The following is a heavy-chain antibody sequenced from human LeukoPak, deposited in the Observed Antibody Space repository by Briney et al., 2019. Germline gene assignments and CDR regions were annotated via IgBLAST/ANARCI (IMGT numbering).Heavy chain of an antibody. Sequence: SETLSLTCTVSGGSISSYYWSWIRQPPGKGLEWIGYIYYSGSTNYNPSLKSRVTISVDTSKNQFSLKLSSVTAADTAVYYCARSSIAARPTPYYYYYYMDVWGKGTTVTVSS. CDR1: GGSISSYY. V-gene: IGHV4-59*01. J-gene: IGHJ6*03. D-gene: IGHD6-6*01. CDR2: IYYSGST. CDR3: ARSSIAARPTPYYYYYYMDV.